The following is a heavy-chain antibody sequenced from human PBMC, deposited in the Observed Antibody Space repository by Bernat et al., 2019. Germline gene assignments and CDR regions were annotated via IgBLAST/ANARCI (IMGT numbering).Heavy chain of an antibody. CDR2: IYHSGST. J-gene: IGHJ4*02. CDR3: ARQPDTANFDY. V-gene: IGHV4-38-2*01. D-gene: IGHD5-18*01. CDR1: GYSISSGYY. Sequence: QLQLQESGPGLVKPSETLSLTCAVSGYSISSGYYWGWIRQPPGKGLEWIGSIYHSGSTYYNPSLKSRVTMSVDTSKNQFSLKLSSVTAADTAVYYCARQPDTANFDYWGQGTLVTVSA.